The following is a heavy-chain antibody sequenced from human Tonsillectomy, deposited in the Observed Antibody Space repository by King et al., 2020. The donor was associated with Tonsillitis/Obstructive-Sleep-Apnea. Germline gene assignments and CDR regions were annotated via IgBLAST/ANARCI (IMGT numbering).Heavy chain of an antibody. CDR1: GFTFSSYW. J-gene: IGHJ3*02. Sequence: VQLVESGGGLVQPGGSLRLSCAASGFTFSSYWMHWVRQAPGKGLVWVSRINSDGSSTSYADSVKGRFTISRDNAKNTLYLQMNSLRAEATAVYYCARGAYDYGDYEVYDAFDIWGQGTMVTVSS. V-gene: IGHV3-74*01. CDR2: INSDGSST. D-gene: IGHD4-17*01. CDR3: ARGAYDYGDYEVYDAFDI.